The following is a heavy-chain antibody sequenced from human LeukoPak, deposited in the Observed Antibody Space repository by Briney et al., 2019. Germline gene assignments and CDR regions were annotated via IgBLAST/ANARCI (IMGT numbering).Heavy chain of an antibody. V-gene: IGHV3-30*18. CDR2: ISYDGSNK. Sequence: GSLRLSCAASGFTFSSYGMHWVRQAPGKGLEWVAVISYDGSNKYYADSVKGRFTISRDNSKNTLYLQMNSLRAEDTAVYYCAKDRRGYSYGLVDYWGQGTLVTVSS. CDR3: AKDRRGYSYGLVDY. J-gene: IGHJ4*02. CDR1: GFTFSSYG. D-gene: IGHD5-18*01.